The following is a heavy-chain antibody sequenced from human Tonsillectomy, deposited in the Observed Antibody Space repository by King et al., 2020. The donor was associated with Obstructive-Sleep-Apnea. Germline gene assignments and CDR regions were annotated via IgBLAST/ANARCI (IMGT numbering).Heavy chain of an antibody. D-gene: IGHD3-10*01. J-gene: IGHJ5*01. CDR1: GFTFSSYA. Sequence: VQLVESGGGMVQPGGSLRLSCAASGFTFSSYAISWVRQAPGKGLEWVSAINTRGTTFYAGSVRGRFTISRDNSKYTVDLQVNSLRAEDTALYYCAKAGGGSGVYWFDSWGQGTLVTVSS. V-gene: IGHV3-23*04. CDR3: AKAGGGSGVYWFDS. CDR2: INTRGTT.